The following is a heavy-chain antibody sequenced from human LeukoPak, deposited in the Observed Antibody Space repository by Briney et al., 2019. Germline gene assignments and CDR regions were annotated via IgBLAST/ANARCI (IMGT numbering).Heavy chain of an antibody. J-gene: IGHJ4*02. CDR2: ISGYNGNT. D-gene: IGHD3-22*01. CDR3: ARASYYDTGGPKDY. Sequence: VSVSVSCKASGYTFTNYGFSWVRRAPGQGLEWMGWISGYNGNTNYAQKLQGRVTMTTDTSTSTAYMELRSLRSDDTAVYYCARASYYDTGGPKDYWGQGTIVSVSS. V-gene: IGHV1-18*01. CDR1: GYTFTNYG.